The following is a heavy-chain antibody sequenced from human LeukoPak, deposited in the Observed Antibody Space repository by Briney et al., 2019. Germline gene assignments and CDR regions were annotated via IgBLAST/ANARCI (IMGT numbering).Heavy chain of an antibody. CDR1: GFTFSSYS. Sequence: GGSLRLSCAASGFTFSSYSMNWVRQAPGKGLEWVSYISSSSSTIYYADSVKGRFTISRDNAKNSLYLQMNSPRAEDTAVYYCARMLVGWYFDLWGRGTLVTVSS. CDR3: ARMLVGWYFDL. CDR2: ISSSSSTI. V-gene: IGHV3-48*01. D-gene: IGHD1-26*01. J-gene: IGHJ2*01.